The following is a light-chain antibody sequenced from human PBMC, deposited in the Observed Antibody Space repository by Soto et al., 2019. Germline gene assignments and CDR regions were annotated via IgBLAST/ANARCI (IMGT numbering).Light chain of an antibody. V-gene: IGKV3-20*01. CDR3: QQYGSSPPIT. J-gene: IGKJ5*01. CDR1: QSVSSSY. CDR2: GAS. Sequence: EIVWTQSPGTLSLSPGERATLSCRASQSVSSSYLAWYQQKPGQAPRLLIYGASSRATGIPDRFGGSGSGTDFTLTISRLEPEDFAVYYCQQYGSSPPITFGQGTRLEIK.